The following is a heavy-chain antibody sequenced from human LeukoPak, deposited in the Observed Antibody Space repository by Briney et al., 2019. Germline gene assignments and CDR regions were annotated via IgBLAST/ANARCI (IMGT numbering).Heavy chain of an antibody. CDR1: GFTFRSYG. CDR3: AKDKPEWYNWKNWFDP. V-gene: IGHV3-30*02. D-gene: IGHD1-20*01. CDR2: IRYDGSNK. Sequence: GGSLRLSCAASGFTFRSYGMHWVRQAPGKGLEWVAFIRYDGSNKYYADSVKGRFTISRDNSKNTLYLQMNSLRAEDTAVYYCAKDKPEWYNWKNWFDPWGQGTLVTVSS. J-gene: IGHJ5*02.